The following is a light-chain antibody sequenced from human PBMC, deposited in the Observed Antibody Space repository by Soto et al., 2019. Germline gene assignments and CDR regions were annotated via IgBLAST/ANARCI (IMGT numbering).Light chain of an antibody. CDR2: DTS. CDR1: QSITNN. J-gene: IGKJ1*01. CDR3: QQYKTWPRT. Sequence: ETVMTQSPATLSVSPGERATLSCRASQSITNNVAWYQQRPGHAPRLLIYDTSTRATGIPARFSGSGSGTEFTLTISSLQSEDFAVYYCQQYKTWPRTFGQGTKVEI. V-gene: IGKV3-15*01.